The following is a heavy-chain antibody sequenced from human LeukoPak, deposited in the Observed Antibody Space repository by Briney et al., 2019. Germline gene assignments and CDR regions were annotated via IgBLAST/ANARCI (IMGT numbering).Heavy chain of an antibody. Sequence: PGGSLRLSCAASGFTFSSYGMHWIRQAPGKGVEGVSYISSSGRTIYYADSVKGRFTISRDNAKNSLYLQMNSLRAEDTAVYYCAGRHDSSGYYSANDLWGRGTLVTVSS. CDR1: GFTFSSYG. CDR3: AGRHDSSGYYSANDL. D-gene: IGHD3-22*01. V-gene: IGHV3-48*04. J-gene: IGHJ2*01. CDR2: ISSSGRTI.